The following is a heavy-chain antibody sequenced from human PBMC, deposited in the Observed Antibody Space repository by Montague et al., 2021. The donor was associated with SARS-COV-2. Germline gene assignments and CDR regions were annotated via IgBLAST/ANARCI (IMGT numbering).Heavy chain of an antibody. CDR2: VHHSGIT. CDR1: GASITDFC. CDR3: ARITEVVPFDF. D-gene: IGHD2-15*01. Sequence: SETLSLTCTVSGASITDFCWSWIRQPPGKGLEWIGYVHHSGITNYNPSLKSRVTISIDTPKSRFSLNLRSVTAADTAVYFCARITEVVPFDFWGQGTLVSVSS. J-gene: IGHJ4*02. V-gene: IGHV4-59*01.